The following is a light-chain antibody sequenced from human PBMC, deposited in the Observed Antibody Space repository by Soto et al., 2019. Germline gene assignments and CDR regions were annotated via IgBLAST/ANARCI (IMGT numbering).Light chain of an antibody. Sequence: QTVVTQEPSLTVSPGGIVTLTCATSTGAVTSGYYPNWFQQKPGQAPRALIYSTNNKYSWTPARFSGSLLGGKAALTLSGVQPEDEADYYCLLYYGAQLGVFGGGTKLTVL. CDR3: LLYYGAQLGV. V-gene: IGLV7-43*01. CDR2: STN. CDR1: TGAVTSGYY. J-gene: IGLJ2*01.